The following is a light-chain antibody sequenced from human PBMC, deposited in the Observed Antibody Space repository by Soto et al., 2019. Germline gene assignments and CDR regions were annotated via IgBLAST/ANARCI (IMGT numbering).Light chain of an antibody. Sequence: QSALTQPASVSGSPGQSITISCTGTSSDVGNYDYVSWYQQYPGKAPKLMIYAVSRRPSGVSNRFSGSKSGNTASLTSSGLQAEDEDYYYCTSYTPSRTYVFGTGTKLTVL. CDR3: TSYTPSRTYV. CDR1: SSDVGNYDY. V-gene: IGLV2-14*03. CDR2: AVS. J-gene: IGLJ1*01.